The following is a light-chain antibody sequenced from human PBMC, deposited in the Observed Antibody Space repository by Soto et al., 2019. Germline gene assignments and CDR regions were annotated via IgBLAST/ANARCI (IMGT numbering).Light chain of an antibody. CDR3: QQRSDWLKT. CDR2: DAS. V-gene: IGKV3-11*01. CDR1: QSVSSY. J-gene: IGKJ1*01. Sequence: EIVFTQSPATLSLSPGERATLSCRASQSVSSYLAWYQQKPGQAPRLLIYDASNRATGIPARFSGSGSGTDFTLTISSLEPEDFAVYYCQQRSDWLKTFGQGTKVDIK.